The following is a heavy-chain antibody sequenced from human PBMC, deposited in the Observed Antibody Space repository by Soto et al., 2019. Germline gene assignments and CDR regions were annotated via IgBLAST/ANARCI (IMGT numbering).Heavy chain of an antibody. D-gene: IGHD6-19*01. CDR3: ARVGIAVAGGFDY. CDR2: IKQDGSEK. CDR1: GFTFSSYW. V-gene: IGHV3-7*05. J-gene: IGHJ4*02. Sequence: PGGSLRLSCAASGFTFSSYWMSWVRQAPGKGLEWVANIKQDGSEKYYVDSVKGRFTISRDNAKNSLYLQMNSLRSDDTAVYYCARVGIAVAGGFDYWGQGTLVTVSS.